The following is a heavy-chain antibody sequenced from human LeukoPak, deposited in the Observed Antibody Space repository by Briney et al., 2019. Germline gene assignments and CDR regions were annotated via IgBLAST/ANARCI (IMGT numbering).Heavy chain of an antibody. CDR2: MSGAGSYI. J-gene: IGHJ5*02. Sequence: GGSLRLSCAASGFTFSSYAMSWVCRAPGKGPEWVSSMSGAGSYIYYADSVRGRFTIPRDNSKNTLYLEMNSLGAEDAAVYYCALLDKLLVSDPWGQGTLVTVSS. CDR3: ALLDKLLVSDP. D-gene: IGHD2/OR15-2a*01. CDR1: GFTFSSYA. V-gene: IGHV3-23*01.